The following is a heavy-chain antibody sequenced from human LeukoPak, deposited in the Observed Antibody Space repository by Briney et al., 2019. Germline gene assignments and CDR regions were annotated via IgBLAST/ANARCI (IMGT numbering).Heavy chain of an antibody. J-gene: IGHJ4*02. CDR3: AKDSTRYCSSTSCYGKAYFDY. CDR2: ISYDGSNK. V-gene: IGHV3-30*18. Sequence: GRSLRLSCAASGFTFSSYGMHWVRQAPGKGLEWVAVISYDGSNKYYADSVKGRFTISRDNSKNTLYLQMNSLRVEDTAVYYCAKDSTRYCSSTSCYGKAYFDYWGQGTLVTVSS. D-gene: IGHD2-2*01. CDR1: GFTFSSYG.